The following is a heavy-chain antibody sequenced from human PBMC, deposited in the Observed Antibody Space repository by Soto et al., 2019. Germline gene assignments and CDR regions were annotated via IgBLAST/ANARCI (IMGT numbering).Heavy chain of an antibody. D-gene: IGHD2-21*01. V-gene: IGHV1-46*01. J-gene: IGHJ4*02. CDR1: GYTFTSYY. Sequence: GASVKVSCKASGYTFTSYYMHWVRQAPGQGLEWMGIINPSGGSTSYAQKFQGQVTISADKSISTAYLQWSSLKASDTAMYYCARHRDGDNPASDYWGQGTLVTVSS. CDR3: ARHRDGDNPASDY. CDR2: INPSGGST.